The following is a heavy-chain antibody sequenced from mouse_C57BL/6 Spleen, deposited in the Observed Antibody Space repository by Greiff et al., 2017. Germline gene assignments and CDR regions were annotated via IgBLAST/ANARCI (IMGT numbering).Heavy chain of an antibody. D-gene: IGHD1-1*01. CDR1: GYTFSSYW. V-gene: IGHV1-52*01. CDR2: FDPSDSET. J-gene: IGHJ1*03. CDR3: ARGITTVGEGYCNV. Sequence: QVQLQQPGAELVRPGSSVKLSCKASGYTFSSYWLHWVKQRPIQGLEWIGNFDPSDSETHYNQKFKDKATLTVDKSSSTAYMQLSSLTSEDSAVYYCARGITTVGEGYCNVWGTGNTVTVSS.